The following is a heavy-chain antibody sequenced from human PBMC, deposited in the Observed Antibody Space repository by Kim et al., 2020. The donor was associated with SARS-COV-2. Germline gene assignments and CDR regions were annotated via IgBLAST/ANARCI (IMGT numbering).Heavy chain of an antibody. D-gene: IGHD2-21*01. CDR2: IRSKANSYAT. CDR1: GFTFSGSA. V-gene: IGHV3-73*01. Sequence: GGSLRLSCAASGFTFSGSAMHWVRQASGKGLEWVGRIRSKANSYATAYAASVKGRFTISRDDSKNTAYLQMNSLKTEDTAVYYCTRHGGATYCGGDCSYYYYYYYMDVWGKGTTVTVSS. J-gene: IGHJ6*03. CDR3: TRHGGATYCGGDCSYYYYYYYMDV.